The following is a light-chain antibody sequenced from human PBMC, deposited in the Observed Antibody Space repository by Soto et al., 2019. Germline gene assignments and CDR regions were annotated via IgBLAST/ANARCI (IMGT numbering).Light chain of an antibody. CDR3: QQYYSYPQT. CDR1: QTINNN. J-gene: IGKJ1*01. V-gene: IGKV3-15*01. Sequence: VMTQAPATPSVSPGGRAPLSCRASQTINNNVAWYQLKDGQVPRLVIYGASTRATDIPARFSGSGSGTEFTLTISSLQPDDFATYYCQQYYSYPQTFGQGTKVDIK. CDR2: GAS.